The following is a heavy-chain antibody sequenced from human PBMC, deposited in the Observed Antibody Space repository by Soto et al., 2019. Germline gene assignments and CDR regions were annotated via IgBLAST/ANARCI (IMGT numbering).Heavy chain of an antibody. V-gene: IGHV3-53*01. CDR1: VFTVSSNY. D-gene: IGHD3-22*01. CDR3: ARGLGYYDSSGLLDY. Sequence: WWSLRLSCSASVFTVSSNYMSWFRQAPGKGLEWVSVIYSGGSTYYADSVKGRFTISRDNSKNTLYLQMNSLRAEDTAVYYCARGLGYYDSSGLLDYWGQGTLVTVSS. J-gene: IGHJ4*02. CDR2: IYSGGST.